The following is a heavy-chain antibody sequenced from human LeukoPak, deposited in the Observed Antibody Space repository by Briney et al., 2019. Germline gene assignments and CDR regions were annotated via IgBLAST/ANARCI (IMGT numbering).Heavy chain of an antibody. CDR2: IYTNGRT. CDR3: ARGAYYYASSGFFTFHI. J-gene: IGHJ3*02. CDR1: GGSISTYY. Sequence: SETLSLTCTVSGGSISTYYWSWIRQPAGKGLEWIGRIYTNGRTNYNPSLKSRVSMSVDTSKNQFSLKLSSVTAADTATYYCARGAYYYASSGFFTFHIWGQGTMVTVSS. V-gene: IGHV4-4*07. D-gene: IGHD3-22*01.